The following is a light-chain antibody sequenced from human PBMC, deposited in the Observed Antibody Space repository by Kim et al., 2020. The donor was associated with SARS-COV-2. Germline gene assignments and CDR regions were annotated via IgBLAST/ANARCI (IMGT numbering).Light chain of an antibody. Sequence: QSALTQPASVSGSPGQSITISCTGTSSDFGNYNYVSCYQQHPDKAPKLMIYDVTKRPSGVSNRFSGSKSGNSASLTISGLQAEDEADYYCSSYRSGSTPLVFGAGTKLTVL. CDR3: SSYRSGSTPLV. CDR2: DVT. CDR1: SSDFGNYNY. V-gene: IGLV2-14*03. J-gene: IGLJ2*01.